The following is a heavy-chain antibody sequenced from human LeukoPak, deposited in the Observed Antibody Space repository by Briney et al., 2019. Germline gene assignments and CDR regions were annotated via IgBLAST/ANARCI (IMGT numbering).Heavy chain of an antibody. Sequence: SVKVSCKASGGTFSSYAISWVRQAPGQGLEWMGGIIPIFGTANYAQKFQGRVTITTDESTSTAYMELSSLRSEDTAVYYCAVMVYAISPSDYWGQGTLVTVSS. V-gene: IGHV1-69*05. CDR3: AVMVYAISPSDY. D-gene: IGHD2-8*01. CDR1: GGTFSSYA. J-gene: IGHJ4*02. CDR2: IIPIFGTA.